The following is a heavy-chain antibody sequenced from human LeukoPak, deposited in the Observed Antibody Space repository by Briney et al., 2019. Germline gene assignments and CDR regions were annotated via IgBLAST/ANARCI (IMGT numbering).Heavy chain of an antibody. CDR1: GGSTSSNNYY. CDR3: ARDNYIRFGGGFDY. CDR2: VSYSGST. D-gene: IGHD3-10*01. J-gene: IGHJ4*02. Sequence: SETLSLTCTVSGGSTSSNNYYWGWVRQPPGKGLEWIGSVSYSGSTYYNPSPRSRVTRSVDTSKNPCARRVRSVTPADTAVNSCARDNYIRFGGGFDYWGQGTLVTVSS. V-gene: IGHV4-39*06.